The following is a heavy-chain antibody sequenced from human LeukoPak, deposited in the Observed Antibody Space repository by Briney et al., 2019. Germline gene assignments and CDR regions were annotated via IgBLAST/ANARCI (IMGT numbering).Heavy chain of an antibody. J-gene: IGHJ6*02. Sequence: GGSLRLSCVGSGFTFKNFAMHWVRQAPGKGLEYVSGISSNGGSTYYANSVKGRFTIFRDNSKNTLYLQMGSLRAEDMAVYYCARVGCSSTNCYYYYGMDVWGQGTTVTVSS. CDR3: ARVGCSSTNCYYYYGMDV. CDR1: GFTFKNFA. V-gene: IGHV3-64*01. D-gene: IGHD2-2*01. CDR2: ISSNGGST.